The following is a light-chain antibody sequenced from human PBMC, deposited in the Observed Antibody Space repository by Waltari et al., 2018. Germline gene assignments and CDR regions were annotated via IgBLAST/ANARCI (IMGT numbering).Light chain of an antibody. CDR3: QQYNNWREYT. V-gene: IGKV3-15*01. J-gene: IGKJ2*01. CDR1: QSVSSN. Sequence: EIVMTQSPATLSVSPGERAPLSCRASQSVSSNLAWYQQKPGQAPRLLIYGASTRATGIPARFSGSGAGTEFTLTISSMQSEDFAVYYCQQYNNWREYTFGQGTKLEIK. CDR2: GAS.